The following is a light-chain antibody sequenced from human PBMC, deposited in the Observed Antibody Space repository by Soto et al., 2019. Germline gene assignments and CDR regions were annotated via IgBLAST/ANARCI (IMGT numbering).Light chain of an antibody. CDR2: DAS. V-gene: IGKV1-5*01. CDR3: QHYNSYSEA. CDR1: QSINNW. Sequence: DIQMTQSPSTLSAYVGDRVAITCRASQSINNWLAWYQLKPGKAPKLLIYDASTLESGVPSRFSGSGSGTEFTLTISSLQPDDFATYYCQHYNSYSEAFGQGTKVDIK. J-gene: IGKJ1*01.